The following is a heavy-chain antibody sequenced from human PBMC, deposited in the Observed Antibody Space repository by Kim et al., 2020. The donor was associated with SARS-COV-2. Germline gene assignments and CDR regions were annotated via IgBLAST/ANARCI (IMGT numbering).Heavy chain of an antibody. J-gene: IGHJ3*02. Sequence: GGSLRLSCAASGFTFSSYSMNWVRQAPGKGLEWVSSISSSSSYIYYADSVKGRFTISRDNAKNSLYLQMNSLRAEDTAVYYCASWRNSVVPDDDAFDIWGQGTMVTVSS. CDR1: GFTFSSYS. CDR3: ASWRNSVVPDDDAFDI. V-gene: IGHV3-21*01. D-gene: IGHD2-2*01. CDR2: ISSSSSYI.